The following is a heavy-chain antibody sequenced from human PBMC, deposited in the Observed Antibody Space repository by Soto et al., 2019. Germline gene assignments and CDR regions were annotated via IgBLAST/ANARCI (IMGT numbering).Heavy chain of an antibody. V-gene: IGHV4-34*01. CDR2: INHSGST. CDR1: GGSFCAYY. D-gene: IGHD6-6*01. J-gene: IGHJ4*02. CDR3: ARTSRFEY. Sequence: QVLLQQWGAGLLKPSETLSLTCAVYGGSFCAYYWSWIRQPPGKGLEWIGEINHSGSTNYNPSLKSRVTISVDTSMNQFFLKLSSVTAADTAVYYCARTSRFEYWGQRTLVTVSS.